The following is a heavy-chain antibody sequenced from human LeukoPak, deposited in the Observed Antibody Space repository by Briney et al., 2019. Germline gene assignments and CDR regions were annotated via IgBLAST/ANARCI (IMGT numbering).Heavy chain of an antibody. J-gene: IGHJ4*02. D-gene: IGHD1-26*01. CDR2: FYYSGST. V-gene: IGHV4-59*08. Sequence: PSETLSLTCTVSGGSISPYYWSWLRQPPGKGLEGIGYFYYSGSTNYNPSLNSRVTISVDTSKNQFSLKLSSMTAADTAVYYCARHGGGGESYPRVFDYWGRGNLVTVSS. CDR1: GGSISPYY. CDR3: ARHGGGGESYPRVFDY.